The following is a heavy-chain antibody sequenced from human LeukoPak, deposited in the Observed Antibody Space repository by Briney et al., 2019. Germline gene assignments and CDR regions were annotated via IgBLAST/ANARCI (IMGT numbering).Heavy chain of an antibody. CDR3: ATGVYYGSGSYDSRSNWFDP. CDR2: FDPEDGET. J-gene: IGHJ5*02. D-gene: IGHD3-10*01. V-gene: IGHV1-24*01. CDR1: GYTLTELS. Sequence: ASVKVSCKVSGYTLTELSMHWVRQAPGKGLEWMGGFDPEDGETIYAQKSQGRVTMTEDTSTDTAYMELSSLRSEDTAVYYCATGVYYGSGSYDSRSNWFDPWGQGTLVTVSS.